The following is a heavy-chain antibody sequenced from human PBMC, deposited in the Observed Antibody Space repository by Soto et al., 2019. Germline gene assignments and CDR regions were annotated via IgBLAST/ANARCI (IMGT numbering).Heavy chain of an antibody. Sequence: PSETLSLTCTVSGGSISSRSYYWGWIRQPPGKGLEWIGSIYYSGSTYYNPSLKSRVTISVDTSKNQFSLKLSSVTAADTAVYYCARDRHDSSGYYHMRLNYFDYWGQGTLVTVSS. D-gene: IGHD3-22*01. J-gene: IGHJ4*02. CDR1: GGSISSRSYY. CDR2: IYYSGST. CDR3: ARDRHDSSGYYHMRLNYFDY. V-gene: IGHV4-39*07.